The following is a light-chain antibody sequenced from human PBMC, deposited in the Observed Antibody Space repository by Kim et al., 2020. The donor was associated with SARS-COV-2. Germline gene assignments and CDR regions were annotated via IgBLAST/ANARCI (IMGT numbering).Light chain of an antibody. V-gene: IGKV1-27*01. CDR3: QQHNSGALT. CDR1: QGVSNY. J-gene: IGKJ1*01. Sequence: DIEMTQSPATLSLSVGDRATLSCRASQGVSNYLAWYQQKPGKVPQLLIYAASAMQSGVPARFSGSGSGTDFTLTISSLQPEDVATYYCQQHNSGALTFGEGTKVDIK. CDR2: AAS.